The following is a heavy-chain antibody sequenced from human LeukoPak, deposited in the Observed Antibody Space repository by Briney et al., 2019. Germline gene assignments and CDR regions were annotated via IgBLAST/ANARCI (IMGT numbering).Heavy chain of an antibody. CDR1: GGTFSSYA. V-gene: IGHV1-69*13. J-gene: IGHJ4*02. Sequence: ASVKVSCKASGGTFSSYAISWVRQAPGQGLEWMGGIIPIFGTANYARKFQGRVTITADESTSTAYMELSSLRSEDTAVYYCARDGIAAAGTWGQGTLVTVSS. CDR3: ARDGIAAAGT. D-gene: IGHD6-13*01. CDR2: IIPIFGTA.